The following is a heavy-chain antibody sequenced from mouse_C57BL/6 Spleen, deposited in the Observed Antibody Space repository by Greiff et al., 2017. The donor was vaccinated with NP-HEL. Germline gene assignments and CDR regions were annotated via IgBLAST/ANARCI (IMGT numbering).Heavy chain of an antibody. Sequence: VQLQQSGAELMKPGASVKLSCKASGYTFTGYWIEWVKQRPGHGLEWIGEIFPGSGSTNYNEKFKGKATFTADTSSNTAYMHLSSLTTEDSAVYYCASHYHRSYYYAMDYWGQGTSVTVSS. CDR2: IFPGSGST. D-gene: IGHD1-1*01. J-gene: IGHJ4*01. V-gene: IGHV1-9*01. CDR1: GYTFTGYW. CDR3: ASHYHRSYYYAMDY.